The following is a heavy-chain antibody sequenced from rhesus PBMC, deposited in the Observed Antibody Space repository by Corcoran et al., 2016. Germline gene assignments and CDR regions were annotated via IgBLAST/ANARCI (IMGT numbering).Heavy chain of an antibody. D-gene: IGHD6S26*01. J-gene: IGHJ4*01. CDR3: ARGSSCWSFDY. V-gene: IGHV4-65*01. Sequence: QVQLQESGPGLVKPSETLSLTCAVSGGSISSRNWWSWLSPPPGKGLEWIGYISGSSGSTYYNPSLKSRVTISTYTSNNQFSLKLSSVTAADTAVYYCARGSSCWSFDYWGQGVLVTVSS. CDR1: GGSISSRNW. CDR2: ISGSSGST.